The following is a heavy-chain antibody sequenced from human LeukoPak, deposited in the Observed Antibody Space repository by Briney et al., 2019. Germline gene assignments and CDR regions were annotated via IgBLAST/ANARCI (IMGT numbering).Heavy chain of an antibody. J-gene: IGHJ5*02. CDR3: ARDQSDSSSWYLNWFDP. CDR1: GYTFSFYD. Sequence: GASVKVSCKASGYTFSFYDINWVRQATGQGLEWMGYMNPNSGNLGYAQKFQGRVTITTDSSTSTAYMELSSLRSEDTAVYYCARDQSDSSSWYLNWFDPWGQGTLVTVSS. V-gene: IGHV1-8*03. D-gene: IGHD6-13*01. CDR2: MNPNSGNL.